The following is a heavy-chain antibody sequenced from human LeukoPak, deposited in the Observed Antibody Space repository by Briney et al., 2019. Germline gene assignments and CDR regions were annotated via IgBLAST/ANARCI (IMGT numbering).Heavy chain of an antibody. J-gene: IGHJ4*02. Sequence: SQSLSLTCVIFGDCVSINSAAWNWLRQSPSRGLEWLGRTYQRSKWYNDYAVSVKSRITINPGISKNQFSLQLNSVTPEDTAVYYCARSPSPYSSDWYFDYWGQGTLVTVSS. CDR2: TYQRSKWYN. V-gene: IGHV6-1*01. CDR3: ARSPSPYSSDWYFDY. D-gene: IGHD6-19*01. CDR1: GDCVSINSAA.